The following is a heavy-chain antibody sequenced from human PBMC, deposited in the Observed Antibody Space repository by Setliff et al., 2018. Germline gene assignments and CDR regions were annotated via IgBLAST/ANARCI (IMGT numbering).Heavy chain of an antibody. D-gene: IGHD2-2*01. CDR1: GYTFTGYY. CDR2: INPNSGGT. Sequence: ASVKVSCKASGYTFTGYYMHWVRQAPGQGLEWMGWINPNSGGTNYAQKFQGRVTMTRDTSISTAFMELSRLRSDDTAVYYCAREIRVVVPAAPRYYGMDVWGQGTTVTVSS. J-gene: IGHJ6*02. V-gene: IGHV1-2*02. CDR3: AREIRVVVPAAPRYYGMDV.